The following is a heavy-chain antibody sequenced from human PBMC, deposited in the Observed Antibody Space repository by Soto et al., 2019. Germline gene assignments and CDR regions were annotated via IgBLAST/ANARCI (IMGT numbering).Heavy chain of an antibody. Sequence: SQTLSLTCAISGDSVSSNSAAWNWIRQSPSRGLEWLGRTYYRSKWYNDYAVSMKSRITINPDTSKNQFSLQLNSVTPEDTAVYYCARELSGPYYYDSSGYSPPSYFDYWGQGTLVTVSS. CDR1: GDSVSSNSAA. CDR2: TYYRSKWYN. CDR3: ARELSGPYYYDSSGYSPPSYFDY. J-gene: IGHJ4*02. D-gene: IGHD3-22*01. V-gene: IGHV6-1*01.